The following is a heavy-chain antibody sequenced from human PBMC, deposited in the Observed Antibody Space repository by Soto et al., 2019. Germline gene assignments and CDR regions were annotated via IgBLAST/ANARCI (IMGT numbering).Heavy chain of an antibody. CDR1: GFTFSSYA. CDR2: ISGSGGST. Sequence: EVQLLESGGGLVQPRGSLRLSCAASGFTFSSYAMSWVRQAPGKGLEWVSAISGSGGSTYYADSVKGRFTISRDNSKNTLYLQINSLRAEDTAVYYCAKSLTMVRGVKLFDYWGQGTLVTVSS. V-gene: IGHV3-23*01. D-gene: IGHD3-10*01. CDR3: AKSLTMVRGVKLFDY. J-gene: IGHJ4*02.